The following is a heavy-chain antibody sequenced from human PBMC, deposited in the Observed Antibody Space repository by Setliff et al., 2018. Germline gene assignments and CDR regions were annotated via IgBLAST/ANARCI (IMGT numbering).Heavy chain of an antibody. CDR1: GFTFSSYW. Sequence: GGSLRLSCAASGFTFSSYWMSWVRQAPGKGLEWVANIKQDGSEKYYVDSVKGRFTISRDNAKNSLYLQMNSLRAEDTAVYYCARLVPAAMWAFRYFDYWGQGTLVTGSS. V-gene: IGHV3-7*03. D-gene: IGHD2-2*01. CDR2: IKQDGSEK. J-gene: IGHJ4*02. CDR3: ARLVPAAMWAFRYFDY.